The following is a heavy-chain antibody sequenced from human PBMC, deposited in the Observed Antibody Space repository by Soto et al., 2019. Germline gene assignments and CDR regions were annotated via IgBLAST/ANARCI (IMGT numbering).Heavy chain of an antibody. Sequence: GGSLRLSCAAPGFTFSYYAMTWVRQAPGKGLEWVSSISVTGGDTYYADSVKGRFSISRDNHKNTLYLQMNSLRAEDTALYYCAKNYESRYYFDYWGQGALVTVSS. CDR2: ISVTGGDT. D-gene: IGHD3-22*01. CDR3: AKNYESRYYFDY. V-gene: IGHV3-23*01. J-gene: IGHJ4*02. CDR1: GFTFSYYA.